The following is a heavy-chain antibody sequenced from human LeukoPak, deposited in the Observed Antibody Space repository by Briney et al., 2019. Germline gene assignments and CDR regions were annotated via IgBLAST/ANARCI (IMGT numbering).Heavy chain of an antibody. D-gene: IGHD1-26*01. CDR2: IYTSGST. CDR1: GGSFSGYY. J-gene: IGHJ4*02. Sequence: SETLSLTCAVYGGSFSGYYWSWIRQPAGKGLEWIGRIYTSGSTNYNPSLKSRVTISVDTSKNQFSLKLSSVTAADTAVYYCARGGATWNALVGWGQGTLVTVSS. CDR3: ARGGATWNALVG. V-gene: IGHV4-59*10.